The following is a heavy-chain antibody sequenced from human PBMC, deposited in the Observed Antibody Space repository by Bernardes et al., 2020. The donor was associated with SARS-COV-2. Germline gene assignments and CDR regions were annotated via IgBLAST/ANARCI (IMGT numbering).Heavy chain of an antibody. V-gene: IGHV4-34*01. Sequence: SETLSLTCAVYGEPLSVYYWNWIRQSPGKGLEWIGEINYSESTTYNPSLKSRVTISIDTSKNQVSLKVTSVTAADAAVYFCARGTAHSTKRSGAWFGPWGPGTLVTVSS. CDR2: INYSEST. CDR3: ARGTAHSTKRSGAWFGP. D-gene: IGHD4-17*01. J-gene: IGHJ5*02. CDR1: GEPLSVYY.